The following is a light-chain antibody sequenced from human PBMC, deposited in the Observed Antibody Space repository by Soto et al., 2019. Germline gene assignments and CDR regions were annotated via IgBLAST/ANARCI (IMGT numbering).Light chain of an antibody. Sequence: DIQMTQSPSSLSASVGDRVTITCRASQGISNYLAWYQQKPGKVPKLLIYAASTLQSGVPSRFSGSGSGTYFTLTISSMQPEDVATYSCQKYNSAPWTFGQGTKVEIK. CDR2: AAS. CDR1: QGISNY. CDR3: QKYNSAPWT. V-gene: IGKV1-27*01. J-gene: IGKJ1*01.